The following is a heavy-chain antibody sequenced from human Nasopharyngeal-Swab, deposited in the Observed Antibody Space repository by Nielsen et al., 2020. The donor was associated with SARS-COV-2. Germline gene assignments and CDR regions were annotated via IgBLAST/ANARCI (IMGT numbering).Heavy chain of an antibody. Sequence: GGSLRLSCAASGFTFSSYGMHWVRQAPGKGLEWVAAIWYDGSNKYYADSVKGRFTISRDNSKNTLYLQMNSLRAEDTAVYYCARDRTVTTTVYFDYWGQGTLVTVSS. CDR1: GFTFSSYG. V-gene: IGHV3-33*01. J-gene: IGHJ4*02. D-gene: IGHD4-17*01. CDR2: IWYDGSNK. CDR3: ARDRTVTTTVYFDY.